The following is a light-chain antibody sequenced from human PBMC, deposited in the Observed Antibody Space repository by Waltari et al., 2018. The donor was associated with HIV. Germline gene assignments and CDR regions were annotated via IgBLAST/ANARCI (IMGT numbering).Light chain of an antibody. V-gene: IGLV2-14*01. CDR3: SSYTNRATLL. J-gene: IGLJ2*01. CDR2: EVS. CDR1: SSDVGAYNF. Sequence: QSALTQPASVSGSPGQSITISCTGSSSDVGAYNFVSWYQQHPGQTPKLILYEVSKRPAGVSYLFSGSKSVNTASLTISGLQADDEADYYCSSYTNRATLLFGGGTRLTVL.